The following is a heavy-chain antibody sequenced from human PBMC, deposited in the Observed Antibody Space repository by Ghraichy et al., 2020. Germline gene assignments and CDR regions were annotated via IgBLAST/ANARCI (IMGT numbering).Heavy chain of an antibody. CDR1: GDSISTSTYY. Sequence: SQTLSLTCTVSGDSISTSTYYWGWIRKPPGKGLEWIGSIYNTGSAFHNPSLKSRVTISVDTSKNHFSLKLSSVTAADTAIYYYARHVDTGSGRGYYDYWGQGTLVTVSS. V-gene: IGHV4-39*01. CDR3: ARHVDTGSGRGYYDY. D-gene: IGHD6-19*01. J-gene: IGHJ4*02. CDR2: IYNTGSA.